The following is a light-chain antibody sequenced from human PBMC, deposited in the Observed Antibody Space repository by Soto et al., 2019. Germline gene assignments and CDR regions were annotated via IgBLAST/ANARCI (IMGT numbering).Light chain of an antibody. CDR3: QQRNTWPIT. J-gene: IGKJ5*01. Sequence: EIVMTQSPVTLSVSPGERATLSCRASQTVTTDLAWYQQKPGQAPRLVMYDASNRATGTPARFSGSGSGTDFTLTISSLEAEDFGIYYCQQRNTWPITFGQGTRLEIK. CDR1: QTVTTD. V-gene: IGKV3-11*01. CDR2: DAS.